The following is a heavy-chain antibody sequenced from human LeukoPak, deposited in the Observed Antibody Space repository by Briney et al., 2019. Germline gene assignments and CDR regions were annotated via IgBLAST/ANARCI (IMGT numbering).Heavy chain of an antibody. J-gene: IGHJ4*02. CDR1: GGSVSSGGYY. CDR2: IYYSGST. V-gene: IGHV4-30-4*08. Sequence: SETLSLTCTVSGGSVSSGGYYWSWIRQHPGKGLEWIGYIYYSGSTYYNTSLKSRVTISVDTSKNQFSLKLSSVTAADTAVYYCARVWLADYGGNYPLDYWGQRTLVTVSS. CDR3: ARVWLADYGGNYPLDY. D-gene: IGHD4-23*01.